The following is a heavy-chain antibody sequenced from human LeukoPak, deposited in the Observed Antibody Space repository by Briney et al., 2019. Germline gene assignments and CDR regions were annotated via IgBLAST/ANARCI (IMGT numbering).Heavy chain of an antibody. CDR1: GDSISTDNYF. V-gene: IGHV4-39*01. Sequence: PSETLSLTCTVSGDSISTDNYFWSWIRQPPGKGLEWIGTIFDRGKTYYNPSLRSRVSLSVDTSKNQFSLGLSSVTAADTADYYCARHPSGSAFAFWSQGTLVTVSS. J-gene: IGHJ4*02. CDR2: IFDRGKT. CDR3: ARHPSGSAFAF. D-gene: IGHD3-3*01.